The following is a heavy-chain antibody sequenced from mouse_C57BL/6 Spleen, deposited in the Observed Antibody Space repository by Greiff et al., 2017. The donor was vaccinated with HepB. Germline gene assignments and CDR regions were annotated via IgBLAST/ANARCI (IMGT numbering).Heavy chain of an antibody. CDR1: GYAFSSSW. Sequence: VKLVESGPELVKPGASVKISCKASGYAFSSSWMNWVKQRPGKGLEWIGRIYPGDGDTNYNGKFKGKATLTADKSSSTAYMQLSSLTSEDSAVYFCARSEYYGSGSAWFAYWGQGTLVTVSA. D-gene: IGHD1-1*01. CDR3: ARSEYYGSGSAWFAY. V-gene: IGHV1-82*01. J-gene: IGHJ3*01. CDR2: IYPGDGDT.